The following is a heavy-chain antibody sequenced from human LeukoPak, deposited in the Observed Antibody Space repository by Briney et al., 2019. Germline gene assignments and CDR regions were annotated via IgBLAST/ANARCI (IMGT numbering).Heavy chain of an antibody. Sequence: ASVKVSCKASGYTFSSYGISWVRQAPGQGLEWVGRINPYNGNTKYVQKFYDRVSMTTDTSTSTAYMELGRPRSGDTAMYYCARGPRYDYDSSVYYFEFWGQGTLVTVSS. J-gene: IGHJ4*02. D-gene: IGHD3-22*01. CDR3: ARGPRYDYDSSVYYFEF. V-gene: IGHV1-18*01. CDR2: INPYNGNT. CDR1: GYTFSSYG.